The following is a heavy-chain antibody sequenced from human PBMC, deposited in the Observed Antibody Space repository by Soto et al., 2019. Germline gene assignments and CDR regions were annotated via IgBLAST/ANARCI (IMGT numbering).Heavy chain of an antibody. D-gene: IGHD1-26*01. Sequence: ASVKVSCKASGYTFTSYALHWLRQAPGQRPEWMGWILTGNGNTKYSQNFQGRVTIARDTFARTAYMELSSLRSEDTAVYYCARGELRYWYTMDVWGQGXTVTVYS. CDR3: ARGELRYWYTMDV. CDR1: GYTFTSYA. V-gene: IGHV1-3*04. J-gene: IGHJ6*02. CDR2: ILTGNGNT.